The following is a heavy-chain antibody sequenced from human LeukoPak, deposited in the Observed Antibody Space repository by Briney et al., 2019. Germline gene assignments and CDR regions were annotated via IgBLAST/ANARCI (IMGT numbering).Heavy chain of an antibody. V-gene: IGHV4-31*03. J-gene: IGHJ4*02. CDR1: GGSISSGGYY. D-gene: IGHD5-12*01. Sequence: SETLSLTCTVSGGSISSGGYYWRWIRQHPGKGLEWIGYIYYSGSTYHNPSLKSRVTISVDTSKNQFSLKLSSVTAADTAVYYCARSSGGYDPFDYWGQGTLVTVSS. CDR3: ARSSGGYDPFDY. CDR2: IYYSGST.